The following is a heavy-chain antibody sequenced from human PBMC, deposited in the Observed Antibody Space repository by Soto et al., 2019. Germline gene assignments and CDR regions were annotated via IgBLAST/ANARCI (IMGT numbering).Heavy chain of an antibody. D-gene: IGHD3-22*01. CDR3: ARYRKYYYDSSGYYTEAFDI. J-gene: IGHJ3*02. CDR1: GGSISSSSYY. V-gene: IGHV4-31*03. Sequence: PSETLSLTCTVSGGSISSSSYYWGRIRQHPGKGLEWTGYIYYSGSTYYNPSLKSRVTISVDTSKNQFSLKLSSVPAADTAVYYCARYRKYYYDSSGYYTEAFDIWGQGTMVTVSS. CDR2: IYYSGST.